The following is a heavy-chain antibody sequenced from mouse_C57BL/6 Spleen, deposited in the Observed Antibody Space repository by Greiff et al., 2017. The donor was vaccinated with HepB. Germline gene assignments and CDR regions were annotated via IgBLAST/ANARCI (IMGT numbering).Heavy chain of an antibody. CDR1: GFSLTSYA. D-gene: IGHD2-3*01. Sequence: VKLVESGPGLVAPSQCLSITCTVSGFSLTSYAISWVRQPPGKGLEWLGVIWTGGGTNYNSALKSRLSISTDNSKYQVFLKMNSLQTDDTARYYCARVYDGYSYYFDYWGQGTTLTVSS. CDR2: IWTGGGT. J-gene: IGHJ2*01. V-gene: IGHV2-9-1*01. CDR3: ARVYDGYSYYFDY.